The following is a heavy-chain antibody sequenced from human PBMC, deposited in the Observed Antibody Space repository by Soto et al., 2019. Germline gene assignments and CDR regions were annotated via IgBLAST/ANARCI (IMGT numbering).Heavy chain of an antibody. CDR2: ITYGGSI. J-gene: IGHJ4*02. CDR3: AKMERTQLWLLVQN. CDR1: GASITNDDFF. V-gene: IGHV4-31*03. Sequence: SETLSLTCTVSGASITNDDFFWSWVRQHPDKGLEWLAYITYGGSIYYNPSLRSRLSVSIDKSKSQFSLNVRSVTAADTAVYFCAKMERTQLWLLVQNWGQGLPVTVS. D-gene: IGHD5-18*01.